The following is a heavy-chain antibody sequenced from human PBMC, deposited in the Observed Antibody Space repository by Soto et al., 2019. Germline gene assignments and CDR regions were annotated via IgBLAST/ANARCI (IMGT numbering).Heavy chain of an antibody. J-gene: IGHJ4*02. CDR2: IWYDGSNK. CDR3: AREYYGLIDS. D-gene: IGHD3-3*01. Sequence: GGSLRLSCVASGFTFSNYGIHWVRQAPGKGLEWVAFIWYDGSNKYYADSVKGRFTISRDNSKNTLYLQMNSLSAEDTAVYYCAREYYGLIDSWGQGTLVTVSS. CDR1: GFTFSNYG. V-gene: IGHV3-33*01.